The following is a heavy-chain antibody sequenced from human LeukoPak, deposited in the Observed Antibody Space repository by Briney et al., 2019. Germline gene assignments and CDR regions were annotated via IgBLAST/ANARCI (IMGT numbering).Heavy chain of an antibody. CDR1: GVTFSSYA. CDR3: AKDSWYDSSGYYWDY. V-gene: IGHV3-23*01. J-gene: IGHJ4*02. Sequence: GGSLRLSCAASGVTFSSYAMSWVRQAPGKGLEWVSAISGSGGSTYYADSVKGRFTISRDNSKNTLYLQMNSLRAEDTAVYYCAKDSWYDSSGYYWDYWGQGTLVTVSS. D-gene: IGHD3-22*01. CDR2: ISGSGGST.